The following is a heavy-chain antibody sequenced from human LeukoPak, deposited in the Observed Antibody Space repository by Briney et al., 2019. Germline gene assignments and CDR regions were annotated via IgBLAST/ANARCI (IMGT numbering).Heavy chain of an antibody. CDR3: ARTSYINGAYYFHY. D-gene: IGHD2-21*01. Sequence: SETLSLTCTVSGXSISSDYGSWIRQPPGKGLEWIGYIQYSGYTKYSPSLKSRVTISVHTSKTEFSLKLSSVTAADTAVYYCARTSYINGAYYFHYWGQGTLVTVSS. V-gene: IGHV4-59*08. J-gene: IGHJ4*02. CDR1: GXSISSDY. CDR2: IQYSGYT.